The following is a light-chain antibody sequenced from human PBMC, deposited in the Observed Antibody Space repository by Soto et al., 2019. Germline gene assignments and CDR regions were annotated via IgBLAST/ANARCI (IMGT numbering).Light chain of an antibody. CDR2: DAS. CDR1: QSVSSY. J-gene: IGKJ2*01. V-gene: IGKV3-11*01. Sequence: EIVLTQSAATLSLSPGERATLSCRASQSVSSYLAWYKQKPGQAPRLLIYDASNRATGIPARFSGSGSGTDFTLTISSLEPEDFAVYYCQQRRNWPPYTFGQGTKVEIK. CDR3: QQRRNWPPYT.